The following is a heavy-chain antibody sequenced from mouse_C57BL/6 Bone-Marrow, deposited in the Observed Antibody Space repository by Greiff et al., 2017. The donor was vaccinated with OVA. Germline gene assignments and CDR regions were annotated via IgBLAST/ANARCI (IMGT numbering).Heavy chain of an antibody. V-gene: IGHV1-50*01. Sequence: VQLQQPGAELVKPGASVKLSCKASGYTFTSYWMQWVKQRPGQGLEWIGEIDPSDSYTNYNQKFKGKATLTVDTSSSTAYMQLSSLTSEDSAVYYWARGITTVVEAYWGQGTLVTVAA. CDR1: GYTFTSYW. CDR2: IDPSDSYT. CDR3: ARGITTVVEAY. D-gene: IGHD1-1*01. J-gene: IGHJ3*01.